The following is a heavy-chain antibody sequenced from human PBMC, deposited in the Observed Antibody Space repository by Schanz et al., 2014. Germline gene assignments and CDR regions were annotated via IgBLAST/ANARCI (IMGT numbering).Heavy chain of an antibody. D-gene: IGHD6-13*01. J-gene: IGHJ4*02. CDR1: GYTFTSYG. Sequence: QVQLVQSGAEVKKPGASVKVSCKASGYTFTSYGINWVRQAPGQGLEWMGWISAYNGNTNYAQKFQGRVTITRDTLASTAYMEVSSLRSEDTAVYYCARSGSSNWYFFDYWGQGTLVTVSS. CDR3: ARSGSSNWYFFDY. V-gene: IGHV1-18*01. CDR2: ISAYNGNT.